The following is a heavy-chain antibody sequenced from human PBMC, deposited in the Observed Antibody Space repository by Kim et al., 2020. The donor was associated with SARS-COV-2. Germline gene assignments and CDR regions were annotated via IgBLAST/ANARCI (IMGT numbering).Heavy chain of an antibody. D-gene: IGHD2-2*01. CDR3: ARGPGIVVVPAAGNWFDP. V-gene: IGHV1-2*02. CDR1: GYTFTGYY. CDR2: INPNSGGT. Sequence: ASVKVSCKASGYTFTGYYMHWVRQAPGQGLEWMGWINPNSGGTNYAQKFQGRVTMTRDTSISTAYMELSRLRSDDTAVYYCARGPGIVVVPAAGNWFDPWGQGTLVTVSS. J-gene: IGHJ5*02.